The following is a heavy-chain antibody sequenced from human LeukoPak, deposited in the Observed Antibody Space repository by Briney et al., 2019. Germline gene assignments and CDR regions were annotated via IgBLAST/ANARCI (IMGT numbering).Heavy chain of an antibody. V-gene: IGHV3-43*01. Sequence: GGTLRLSCAASGFTFDDYTMHWVRQAPGKGLEWVSLISWDGGSTYYADSVKGRFTISRDNSKNSLYLQMNSLRTEDTALYYCAKVSRRYYDSSGYYFGEVYFDYWGQGTLVTVSS. J-gene: IGHJ4*02. CDR3: AKVSRRYYDSSGYYFGEVYFDY. CDR1: GFTFDDYT. D-gene: IGHD3-22*01. CDR2: ISWDGGST.